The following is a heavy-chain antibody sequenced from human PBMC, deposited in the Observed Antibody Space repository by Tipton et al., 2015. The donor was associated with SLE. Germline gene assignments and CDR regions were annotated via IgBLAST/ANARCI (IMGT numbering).Heavy chain of an antibody. Sequence: TLSLTCTVSGGSISSYYWSWIRQPPGKGLEWIGYIYYSGSTNYNPSLKSRVTISVDTSKNHFSLKLSSVTAADTAVYYCARWASYDSSGYYYGYWGQGTLVTVSS. J-gene: IGHJ4*02. CDR1: GGSISSYY. CDR3: ARWASYDSSGYYYGY. V-gene: IGHV4-59*08. CDR2: IYYSGST. D-gene: IGHD3-22*01.